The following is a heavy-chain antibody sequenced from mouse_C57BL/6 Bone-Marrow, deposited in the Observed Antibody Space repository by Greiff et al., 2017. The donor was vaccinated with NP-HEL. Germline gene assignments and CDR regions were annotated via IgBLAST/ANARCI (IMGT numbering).Heavy chain of an antibody. Sequence: VQLQQSGAELVRPGASVKLSCTASGFNIKDDYMHWVKQRPEQGLEWIGWIDPENGDTEYASKFQGKATITADTSSNTAYLQLSSLTSEDTAVYYCTTYGYDGCAYWGQGTLVTVSA. CDR1: GFNIKDDY. CDR2: IDPENGDT. D-gene: IGHD2-2*01. CDR3: TTYGYDGCAY. V-gene: IGHV14-4*01. J-gene: IGHJ3*01.